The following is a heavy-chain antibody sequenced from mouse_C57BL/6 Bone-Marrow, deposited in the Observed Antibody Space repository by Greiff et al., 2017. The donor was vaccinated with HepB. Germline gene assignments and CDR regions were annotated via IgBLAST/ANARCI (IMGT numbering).Heavy chain of an antibody. D-gene: IGHD3-1*01. CDR2: ISYDGSN. CDR1: GYSITSGYY. J-gene: IGHJ3*01. CDR3: AREQLGLQGFAY. Sequence: DVKLVESGPGLVKPSQSLSLTCSVTGYSITSGYYWNWIRQFPGNKLEWMGYISYDGSNNYNPSLKNRISITRDTSKNQFFLKLNSVTTEDTATYYCAREQLGLQGFAYWGQGTLVTVSA. V-gene: IGHV3-6*01.